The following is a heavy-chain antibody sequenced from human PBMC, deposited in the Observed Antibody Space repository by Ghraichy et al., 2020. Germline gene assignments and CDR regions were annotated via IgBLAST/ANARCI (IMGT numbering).Heavy chain of an antibody. J-gene: IGHJ4*02. V-gene: IGHV3-53*01. Sequence: LSLTCAASGFTVSSNYMSWVRQAPGKGLEWVSVIYSGGSTYYADSVKGRFTISRDNSKNTLYLQMNSLRAEDTAVYYCARDGHGVDYWGQGTLVTVSS. CDR3: ARDGHGVDY. CDR2: IYSGGST. D-gene: IGHD2-8*01. CDR1: GFTVSSNY.